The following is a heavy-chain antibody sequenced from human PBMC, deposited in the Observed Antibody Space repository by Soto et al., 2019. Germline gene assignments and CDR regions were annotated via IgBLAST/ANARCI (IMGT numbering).Heavy chain of an antibody. CDR2: INPSGGYT. CDR3: ARGGGIVVVTAPYDY. CDR1: GGTFSSYA. V-gene: IGHV1-46*03. Sequence: ASVKVSCKASGGTFSSYAISWVRQAPGQGLEWLGIINPSGGYTTYAQRFLGRVAMTSDTSTSTVHMELGSLTSEDTAVYYCARGGGIVVVTAPYDYWGQGTLVTVS. J-gene: IGHJ4*02. D-gene: IGHD2-21*02.